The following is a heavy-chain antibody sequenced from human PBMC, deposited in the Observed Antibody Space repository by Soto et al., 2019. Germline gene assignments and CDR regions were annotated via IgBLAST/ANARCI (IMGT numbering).Heavy chain of an antibody. CDR2: IYYSGST. CDR3: ARGFWSGYYTGFDY. V-gene: IGHV4-59*01. CDR1: GGSISSYY. Sequence: TSETLSLTCTVSGGSISSYYWSWIRQPPGKGLEWIGYIYYSGSTNYNPSIKSRVTISVDTSKNQFSLKLSSVTAADTAVYYCARGFWSGYYTGFDYWGQGTLVTVSS. J-gene: IGHJ4*02. D-gene: IGHD3-3*01.